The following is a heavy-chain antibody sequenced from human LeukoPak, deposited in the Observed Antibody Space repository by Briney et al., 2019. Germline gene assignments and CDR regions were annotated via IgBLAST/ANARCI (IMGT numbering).Heavy chain of an antibody. CDR3: AKLSGWTGWFFDY. V-gene: IGHV3-23*01. D-gene: IGHD6-19*01. CDR1: GFTFSSYA. CDR2: ISKGGDST. J-gene: IGHJ4*02. Sequence: GGSLRLSCAASGFTFSSYAISWVRQAPGKGLEWVSAISKGGDSTYYADSVKGRFTISRDNSKNTIYLQMNSLRVEDTAVYYCAKLSGWTGWFFDYWGQGTVVTVSS.